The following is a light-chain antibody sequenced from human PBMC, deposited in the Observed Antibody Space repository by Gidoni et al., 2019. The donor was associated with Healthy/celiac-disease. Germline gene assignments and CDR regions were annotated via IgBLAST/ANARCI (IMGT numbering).Light chain of an antibody. J-gene: IGKJ4*01. V-gene: IGKV1-33*01. Sequence: DIQMTQSPSSLSASVGDRVTITCQASQDISNYLNWYQQKPGKAPKLLIYDASNLETGVPSRFSGSGSGRDFTCTISSLQPEDIATYYCQQYDNPPRTFGGGTKVEIK. CDR2: DAS. CDR1: QDISNY. CDR3: QQYDNPPRT.